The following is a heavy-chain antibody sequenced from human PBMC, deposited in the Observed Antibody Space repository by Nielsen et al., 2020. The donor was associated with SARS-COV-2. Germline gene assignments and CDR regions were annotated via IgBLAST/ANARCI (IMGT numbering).Heavy chain of an antibody. D-gene: IGHD2-8*01. Sequence: GESLKISCSASGFSFSDSTVHWVRQAPGKGLEWVGRIMSKSNNDATAYTASVKGRFTISRHDSKNRAFLLMNNLQSDDTGVYFCTGTTGFCTHGTCSLHYFYYGLDVWGQGTTVTVSS. V-gene: IGHV3-73*01. J-gene: IGHJ6*02. CDR3: TGTTGFCTHGTCSLHYFYYGLDV. CDR1: GFSFSDST. CDR2: IMSKSNNDAT.